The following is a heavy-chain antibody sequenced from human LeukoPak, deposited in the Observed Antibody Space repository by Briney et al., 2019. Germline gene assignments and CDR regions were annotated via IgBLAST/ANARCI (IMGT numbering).Heavy chain of an antibody. V-gene: IGHV4-59*02. CDR3: ARDNWNYNYYYYMDV. Sequence: PSETLSLTCTVSGGSVRGYYWSWIRQPPGKGLEWIGYIYYSGSTNYHPPLKSRVTISIDRSKNHFSLKLSSVTAADTAVYYCARDNWNYNYYYYMDVWGKGTTVTVSS. J-gene: IGHJ6*03. D-gene: IGHD1-20*01. CDR2: IYYSGST. CDR1: GGSVRGYY.